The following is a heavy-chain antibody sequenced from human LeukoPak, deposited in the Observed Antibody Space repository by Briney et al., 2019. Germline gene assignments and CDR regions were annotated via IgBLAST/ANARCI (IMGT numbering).Heavy chain of an antibody. CDR1: GFTFSFYG. CDR3: AKAYEVGATYYYYYMDV. Sequence: GGSLRLSCAASGFTFSFYGMHWVRQAPGKGLEWVAFIRYDGSDKYYADSVKGRFTISRDNSKNTLYLQMNSLRAEDTAVYSCAKAYEVGATYYYYYMDVWGKGTTVTISS. V-gene: IGHV3-30*02. CDR2: IRYDGSDK. J-gene: IGHJ6*03. D-gene: IGHD1-26*01.